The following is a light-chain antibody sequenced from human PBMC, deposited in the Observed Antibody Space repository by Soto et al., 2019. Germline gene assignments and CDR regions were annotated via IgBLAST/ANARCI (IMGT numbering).Light chain of an antibody. V-gene: IGLV2-14*01. CDR1: NSDVGIYNY. CDR2: EVS. Sequence: QSALTQPASVSGSPGQSITISCTGTNSDVGIYNYVSWYQQHPGKAPKLMIYEVSNRPSGVPDRFSGSKSGNTASLTISGLQAEDEADYYCSLYTSSSTYVFGTGTKLTVL. CDR3: SLYTSSSTYV. J-gene: IGLJ1*01.